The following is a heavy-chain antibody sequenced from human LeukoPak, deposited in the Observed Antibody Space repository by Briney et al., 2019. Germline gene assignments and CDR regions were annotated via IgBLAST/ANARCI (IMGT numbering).Heavy chain of an antibody. CDR2: IKWNSQKT. D-gene: IGHD1-1*01. CDR3: ARAGEMRYIDA. J-gene: IGHJ6*04. CDR1: GFTFSDYY. Sequence: GGSLRLSCAASGFTFSDYYMPWLRHATEGALEWLSHIKWNSQKTYYADSEKGRFTISRDNARNSLFIQMNSLRADDTAIYYCARAGEMRYIDAWGKGTAVTVSS. V-gene: IGHV3-11*04.